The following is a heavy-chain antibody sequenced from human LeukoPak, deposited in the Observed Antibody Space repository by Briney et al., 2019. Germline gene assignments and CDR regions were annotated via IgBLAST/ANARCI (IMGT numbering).Heavy chain of an antibody. CDR3: AGDAFDI. CDR1: GFTFSSYA. D-gene: IGHD7-27*01. CDR2: ISGRGGSA. V-gene: IGHV3-23*01. Sequence: GGSLRLSCAASGFTFSSYAMSWVRQAPGKGLEWVSHISGRGGSAYYADSVKGRFTISRDNYMNMLYLQMNSLKVEDAAVYFCAGDAFDIWGQGTMVTVSS. J-gene: IGHJ3*02.